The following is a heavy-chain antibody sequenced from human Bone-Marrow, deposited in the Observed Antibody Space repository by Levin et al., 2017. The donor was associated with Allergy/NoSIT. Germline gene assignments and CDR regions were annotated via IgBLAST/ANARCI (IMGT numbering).Heavy chain of an antibody. CDR1: GFNFASYG. Sequence: GGSLRLSCAGSGFNFASYGMSWVRQAPGKGLEWVSGISGNGDSTYYADFVKGRFTMSRENSQKMVYLQMNILRAGDTAVYYCAKHDRGYCSAGRCYSEWFHPWGRGTLVTVSS. CDR2: ISGNGDST. CDR3: AKHDRGYCSAGRCYSEWFHP. J-gene: IGHJ5*02. D-gene: IGHD2-15*01. V-gene: IGHV3-23*01.